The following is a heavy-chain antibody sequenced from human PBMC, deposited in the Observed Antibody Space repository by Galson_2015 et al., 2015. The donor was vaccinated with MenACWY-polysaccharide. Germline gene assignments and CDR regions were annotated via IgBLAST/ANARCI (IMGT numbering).Heavy chain of an antibody. V-gene: IGHV3-74*01. D-gene: IGHD6-6*01. CDR3: AKAHIAARPDRRMVYYYYMDV. J-gene: IGHJ6*03. CDR2: INADGSAT. Sequence: SLRLSCAASGFSFSTYWMHWVRHAPGKGLVWVSRINADGSATGYADSVRGRFTISRDNAKNTLFLEMNSLRAEDTAAYHCAKAHIAARPDRRMVYYYYMDVWGKGTMVTVSS. CDR1: GFSFSTYW.